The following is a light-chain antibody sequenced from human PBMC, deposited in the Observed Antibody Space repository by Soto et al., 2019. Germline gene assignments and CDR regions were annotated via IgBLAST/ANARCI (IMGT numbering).Light chain of an antibody. CDR1: QRISGY. J-gene: IGKJ1*01. CDR2: KAS. CDR3: QQYNSDSRT. V-gene: IGKV1-5*03. Sequence: DIQMTQSPSTLSASVGDRVTITCRASQRISGYLAWYQQKRGKAPKLLIYKASTLESGVPSRFSGSGSGTEFTLTISSMQPDDFATYYCQQYNSDSRTFGQGTKVDIK.